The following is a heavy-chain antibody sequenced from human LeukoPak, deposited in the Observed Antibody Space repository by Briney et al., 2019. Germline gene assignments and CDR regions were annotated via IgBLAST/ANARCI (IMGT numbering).Heavy chain of an antibody. CDR3: ARDLAYGDDGL. CDR1: GFTLSNYS. CDR2: ISSSSSYI. D-gene: IGHD4-17*01. V-gene: IGHV3-21*01. J-gene: IGHJ4*02. Sequence: GGSLRLSCAASGFTLSNYSMNWVRQAPGKGLEWVAFISSSSSYIFYADSLKGRFTISRDNAKNSLYLQMNSLRADDTAVYYCARDLAYGDDGLWGQGTLVNVSS.